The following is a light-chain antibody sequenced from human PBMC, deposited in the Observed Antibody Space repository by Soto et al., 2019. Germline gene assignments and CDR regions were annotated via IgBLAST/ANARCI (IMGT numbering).Light chain of an antibody. J-gene: IGKJ5*01. CDR3: QQFGSSFPTT. CDR2: GAS. CDR1: QSISSRY. V-gene: IGKV3-20*01. Sequence: EIVLTQSPGTLSLSPGEIATLSCRASQSISSRYLAWYQQKPGQAPRLVIYGASSRAIGIPDRFSGSGSGTDFTLTISRLEAEDFAVYYCQQFGSSFPTTFGQGTRLEI.